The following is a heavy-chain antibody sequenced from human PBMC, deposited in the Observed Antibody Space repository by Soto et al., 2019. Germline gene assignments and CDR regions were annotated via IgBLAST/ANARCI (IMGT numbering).Heavy chain of an antibody. J-gene: IGHJ4*02. CDR3: ARAGWYRFDY. V-gene: IGHV3-74*01. Sequence: EVQLVESGGDLVQPGGSLRLSCAASGFTFGSYWMHWVRQAPGKGLVWVSRINSDGSTTNYGDSVKGRFNISRDNAKSTLYLQMNSLRAEDTAVYYCARAGWYRFDYWGQGTLLTVSS. D-gene: IGHD2-15*01. CDR2: INSDGSTT. CDR1: GFTFGSYW.